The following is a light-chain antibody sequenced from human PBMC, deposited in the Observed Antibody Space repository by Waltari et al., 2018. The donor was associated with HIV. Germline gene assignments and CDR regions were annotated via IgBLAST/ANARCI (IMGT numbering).Light chain of an antibody. Sequence: QSVLTQPPSVSAAPGQTVTIPCPGTAPDLGRNDVSWYQQVPGTAPKVVIYDNNDRPSEIPDRFSGSKSGTSATLGITGLQTGDEAVYYCATWDSSLGGYIFGSGTKVTVL. CDR1: APDLGRND. CDR2: DNN. J-gene: IGLJ1*01. V-gene: IGLV1-51*01. CDR3: ATWDSSLGGYI.